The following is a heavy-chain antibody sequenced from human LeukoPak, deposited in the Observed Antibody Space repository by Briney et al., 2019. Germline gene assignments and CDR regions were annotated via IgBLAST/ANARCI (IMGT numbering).Heavy chain of an antibody. CDR1: GFTFSSYI. Sequence: PGRSLRLSCAASGFTFSSYIMNWVRQAPGKGLEWVSSISSDSSYIYYADSVKGRFTISRDNAKNSLYLQMNSLRAEDTAVYYCARRNAMDVWGQGTTVIVFS. CDR2: ISSDSSYI. V-gene: IGHV3-21*01. J-gene: IGHJ6*02. CDR3: ARRNAMDV.